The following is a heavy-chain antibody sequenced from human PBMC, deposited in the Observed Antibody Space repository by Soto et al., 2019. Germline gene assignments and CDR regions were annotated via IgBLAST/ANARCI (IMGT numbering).Heavy chain of an antibody. D-gene: IGHD6-13*01. CDR3: AKDTSKYSNNWPAYYGLDV. J-gene: IGHJ6*02. V-gene: IGHV3-30*18. Sequence: QVQLVESGGGVVQPGRSLRLSCAASGFTFSSFGMHWVRQAPGKGLECVAFISFDGSNQYYVDSVRGRFIISRDNSKNTLYLQMNNLKAEDTAVYYCAKDTSKYSNNWPAYYGLDVWGQGTTVTVSS. CDR2: ISFDGSNQ. CDR1: GFTFSSFG.